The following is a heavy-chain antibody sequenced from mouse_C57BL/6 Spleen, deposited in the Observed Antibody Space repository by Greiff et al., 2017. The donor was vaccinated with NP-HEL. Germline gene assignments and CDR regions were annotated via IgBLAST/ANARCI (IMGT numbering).Heavy chain of an antibody. D-gene: IGHD2-2*01. J-gene: IGHJ3*01. V-gene: IGHV1-15*01. CDR1: GYTFTDYE. Sequence: VQLVESGAELVRPGASVTLSCKASGYTFTDYEMHWVKQTPVHGLEWIGAIDPENGGTAYNQKFKGKAILTADKSSSTAYMELRSLTSEDSAVYYCTRGDYGLSCFAYWGQGTLVTVSA. CDR2: IDPENGGT. CDR3: TRGDYGLSCFAY.